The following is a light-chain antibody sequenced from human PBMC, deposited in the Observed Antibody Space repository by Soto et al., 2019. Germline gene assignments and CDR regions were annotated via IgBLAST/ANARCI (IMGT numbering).Light chain of an antibody. Sequence: EILMTQSPATLSVSPGERASLSCRASRSIRSSLAWYQHKPGQAPRLLIYDASTRATGVPARFSGSGSRTDFTLTISSLQAEDFAIYYCQQYHNWPPYTFGQGTKLEIK. CDR3: QQYHNWPPYT. CDR1: RSIRSS. V-gene: IGKV3-15*01. CDR2: DAS. J-gene: IGKJ2*01.